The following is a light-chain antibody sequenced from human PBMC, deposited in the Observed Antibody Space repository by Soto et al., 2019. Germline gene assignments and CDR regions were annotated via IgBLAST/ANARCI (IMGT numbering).Light chain of an antibody. J-gene: IGKJ5*01. Sequence: EIVLTQSPGTLSLSPGERATLSCRASQSLSSSYLAWYQQKLGQAPRLLIYGASSRATGIPDRFSGSGSGTDFTLTISRLEPEDFAVYSCQQYGSSPNTFGQGTRLEMK. CDR2: GAS. CDR1: QSLSSSY. V-gene: IGKV3-20*01. CDR3: QQYGSSPNT.